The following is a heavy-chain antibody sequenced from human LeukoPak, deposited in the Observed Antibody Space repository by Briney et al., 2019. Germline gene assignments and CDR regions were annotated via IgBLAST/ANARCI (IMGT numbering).Heavy chain of an antibody. J-gene: IGHJ3*02. CDR3: ARIWGAPYAFDI. Sequence: PSETLSLTCSVSGGSVSSRSYYWGWIRQPPGKGLEWIGSMHYTGSIYYNPSLKSRVTTSVDTSKNQFSLKLSSVAAADTAVYYCARIWGAPYAFDIWGQGTMVTVSS. CDR1: GGSVSSRSYY. D-gene: IGHD3-16*01. V-gene: IGHV4-39*01. CDR2: MHYTGSI.